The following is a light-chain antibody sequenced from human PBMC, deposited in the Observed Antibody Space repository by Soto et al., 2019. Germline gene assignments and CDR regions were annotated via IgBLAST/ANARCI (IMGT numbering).Light chain of an antibody. CDR3: SYTSSSTVV. V-gene: IGLV2-14*01. CDR1: SSDVGGYNY. J-gene: IGLJ2*01. Sequence: QSALTQPASVSGSPGQSITISCTGTSSDVGGYNYVSWYQQHPGKAPKLMIYDVSNRPSGVSNRFSGSKSGNTASLTISGLQAEDEADYYCSYTSSSTVVFGGGTKVTVL. CDR2: DVS.